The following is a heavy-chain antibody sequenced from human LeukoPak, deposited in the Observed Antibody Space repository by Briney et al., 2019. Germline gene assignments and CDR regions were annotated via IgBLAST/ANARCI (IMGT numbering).Heavy chain of an antibody. CDR3: ARTERPSIAAAWYAFDY. CDR1: GFTFSSYE. Sequence: PGGSLRLSCAASGFTFSSYEMNWVRQVPGKGLEWVSYISSSGSTIYYADSVKGRFTISRDNAKNSLYLQMYSLRAEDTAVYYCARTERPSIAAAWYAFDYWGQGTLVTVSS. CDR2: ISSSGSTI. J-gene: IGHJ4*02. V-gene: IGHV3-48*03. D-gene: IGHD6-13*01.